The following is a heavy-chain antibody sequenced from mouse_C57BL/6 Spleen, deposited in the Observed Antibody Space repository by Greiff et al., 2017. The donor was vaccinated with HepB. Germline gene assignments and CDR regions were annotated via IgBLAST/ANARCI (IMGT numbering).Heavy chain of an antibody. CDR1: GYTFTDYE. J-gene: IGHJ3*01. Sequence: VQLQQSGAELVRPGASVTLSCKASGYTFTDYEMHWVKQTPVHGLEWIGAIDPETGGTAYNQKFKGKAILTADKSSSTAYMELRSLTSEDSAVYYCTPPNWDEAWFAYWGQGTLVTVSA. D-gene: IGHD4-1*01. CDR2: IDPETGGT. CDR3: TPPNWDEAWFAY. V-gene: IGHV1-15*01.